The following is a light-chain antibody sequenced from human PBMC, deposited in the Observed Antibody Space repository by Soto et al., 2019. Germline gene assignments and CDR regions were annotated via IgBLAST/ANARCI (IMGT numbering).Light chain of an antibody. CDR1: QNVASN. V-gene: IGKV3D-15*01. J-gene: IGKJ4*01. CDR3: QQYYHWGLS. CDR2: ASS. Sequence: VMTQSPANLSVSPGEGVTLFCRASQNVASNIAWYRVKPAQPPRLLIYASSTRATGIPATFSGSGSGTQFSLTISSLQSEDSAVYYCQQYYHWGLSFGGGTKVEI.